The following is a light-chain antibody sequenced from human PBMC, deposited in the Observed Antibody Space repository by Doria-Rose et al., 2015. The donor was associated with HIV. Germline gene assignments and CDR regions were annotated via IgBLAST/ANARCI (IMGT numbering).Light chain of an antibody. CDR3: QSYDSRLSVYV. Sequence: QPGLTQPLSVSGAPGQRVAISCTGSSSNIGAGFDVNWYQQFPGTAPKLLIHGNTNRPSGVPDRFSGPKSGTSASLAISGLRAEYEADYYCQSYDSRLSVYVFGTGTKVTVL. CDR2: GNT. V-gene: IGLV1-40*01. CDR1: SSNIGAGFD. J-gene: IGLJ1*01.